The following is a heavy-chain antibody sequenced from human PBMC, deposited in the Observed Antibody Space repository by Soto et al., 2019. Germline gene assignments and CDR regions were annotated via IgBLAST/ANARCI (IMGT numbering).Heavy chain of an antibody. Sequence: PGGSMRLSCAASGFTFSSYAMSWVRQAPGKGLEWVSAISGSGGSTYYADSVKGRFTISRDNSKNTLYLQMNSLRAEDTAVYYCAKRSSDDSSGYYSNYYYYGLDVWGEGTTVTVSS. CDR1: GFTFSSYA. J-gene: IGHJ6*04. V-gene: IGHV3-23*01. CDR3: AKRSSDDSSGYYSNYYYYGLDV. CDR2: ISGSGGST. D-gene: IGHD3-22*01.